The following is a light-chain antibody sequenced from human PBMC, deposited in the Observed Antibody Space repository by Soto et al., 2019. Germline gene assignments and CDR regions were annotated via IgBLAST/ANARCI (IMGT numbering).Light chain of an antibody. CDR3: QQYNSYPIT. Sequence: DIGMTQSPSSLSSCVGDIVTIRGGASQGLSSWLAWYQQKPEEAPKSLIYAASRLESGVPSRFSGSGSGTDFALTISSLQPEDFATYYCQQYNSYPITFGQGTRLEIK. CDR2: AAS. J-gene: IGKJ5*01. CDR1: QGLSSW. V-gene: IGKV1D-16*01.